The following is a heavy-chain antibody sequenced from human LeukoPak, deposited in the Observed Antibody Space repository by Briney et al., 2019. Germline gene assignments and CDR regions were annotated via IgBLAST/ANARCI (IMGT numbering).Heavy chain of an antibody. CDR3: ARDGYYSGGNY. CDR2: IWYDGSNK. J-gene: IGHJ4*02. Sequence: GGSLRLSCAASGFTFSSYGMHWVRQAPGKGLEWVAVIWYDGSNKYYADSVKGRFTISRDNSKNTLYLQMNSLRAEDTAVYYCARDGYYSGGNYWGQGTLATASS. V-gene: IGHV3-33*01. D-gene: IGHD3-22*01. CDR1: GFTFSSYG.